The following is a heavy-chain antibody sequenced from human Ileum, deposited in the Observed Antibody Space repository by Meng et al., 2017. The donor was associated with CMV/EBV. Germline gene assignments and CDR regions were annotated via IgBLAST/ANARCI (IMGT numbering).Heavy chain of an antibody. Sequence: ISSSNYYWGWIRQSPGQGLEWIGSIYYSGSTYYNPSLKGRLTLSADTSKNHFSLRLSSVTAADTAVYYCAREDCSASSCYRPEVADFWGQGKLVTVSS. J-gene: IGHJ4*02. CDR3: AREDCSASSCYRPEVADF. CDR2: IYYSGST. CDR1: ISSSNYY. D-gene: IGHD2-2*01. V-gene: IGHV4-39*07.